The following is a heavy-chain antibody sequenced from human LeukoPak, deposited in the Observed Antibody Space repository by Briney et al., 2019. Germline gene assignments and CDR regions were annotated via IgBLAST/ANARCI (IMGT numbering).Heavy chain of an antibody. CDR2: IYYSGST. Sequence: SETLSLTCTVSGGSISSYCWSWIRQPPGKGLEWIGYIYYSGSTNYNPSLKSRVTISVDTSKRQFSLKLTSVTAADSAMYYCARHRGSLKTGYSPKHPLDIWGQGTMITVSS. V-gene: IGHV4-59*08. J-gene: IGHJ3*02. CDR3: ARHRGSLKTGYSPKHPLDI. D-gene: IGHD3-9*01. CDR1: GGSISSYC.